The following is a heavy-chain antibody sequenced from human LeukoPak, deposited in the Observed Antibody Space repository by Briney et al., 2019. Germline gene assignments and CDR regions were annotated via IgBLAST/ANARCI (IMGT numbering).Heavy chain of an antibody. Sequence: GGSLRLSCAASRFTVDDYGMSWVRQAPGKGLEWVSGINWNGGSTGYADSVKGRFTISRDNAKNSLYLQMNSLRAEDTALYYCARGKYYYGSGVDYWGHGTLVTVSS. CDR1: RFTVDDYG. CDR2: INWNGGST. CDR3: ARGKYYYGSGVDY. D-gene: IGHD3-10*01. V-gene: IGHV3-20*04. J-gene: IGHJ4*01.